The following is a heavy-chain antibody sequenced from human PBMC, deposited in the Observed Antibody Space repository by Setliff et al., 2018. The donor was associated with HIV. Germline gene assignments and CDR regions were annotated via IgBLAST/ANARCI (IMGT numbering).Heavy chain of an antibody. CDR1: GGSISSKNYY. CDR3: ARGLTTVDY. Sequence: LSLTCSVSGGSISSKNYYWGWIRQPPGKGLEWIGSIYYSGSTYYNPPLKSRVTISVDTSKNQFSLKLSSATAADTAVYYCARGLTTVDYWGHGTLVTVSS. CDR2: IYYSGST. D-gene: IGHD4-4*01. V-gene: IGHV4-39*07. J-gene: IGHJ4*01.